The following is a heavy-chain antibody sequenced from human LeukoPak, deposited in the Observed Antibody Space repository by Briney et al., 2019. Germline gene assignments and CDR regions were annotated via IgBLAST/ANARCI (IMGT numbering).Heavy chain of an antibody. J-gene: IGHJ4*02. D-gene: IGHD3-3*01. CDR1: GFTFSSYA. CDR3: AKVDYDFWSGYYTGHHFDY. Sequence: PGGSLRLSCAASGFTFSSYAMSWVRQAPGKGLEWVSAISGSGGSTYYADSVKGRFTISRDNSKNTLYLQMNSLRAEDMAVYYCAKVDYDFWSGYYTGHHFDYWGQGTLVTVSS. V-gene: IGHV3-23*01. CDR2: ISGSGGST.